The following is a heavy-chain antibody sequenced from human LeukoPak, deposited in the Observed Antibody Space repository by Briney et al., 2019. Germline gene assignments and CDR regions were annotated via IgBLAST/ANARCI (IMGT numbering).Heavy chain of an antibody. J-gene: IGHJ5*02. CDR1: GGTFSSYT. D-gene: IGHD2-21*01. Sequence: SVKVSRKASGGTFSSYTISWVRQAPGQGLEWMGRIIPILGIANYAQKFQGRVTITADKSTSTAYMELSSLRSEDTAVYYCAREGPTDSVVVIAISWFDLWGQGTLVTVSS. CDR3: AREGPTDSVVVIAISWFDL. V-gene: IGHV1-69*04. CDR2: IIPILGIA.